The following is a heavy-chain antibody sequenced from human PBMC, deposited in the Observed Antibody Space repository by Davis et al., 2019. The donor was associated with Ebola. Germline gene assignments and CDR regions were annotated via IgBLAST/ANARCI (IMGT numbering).Heavy chain of an antibody. V-gene: IGHV3-7*03. J-gene: IGHJ5*02. D-gene: IGHD6-19*01. CDR3: ARLRATKISSGWTTDCFDP. CDR1: GFRFSDYW. Sequence: GESLKISCAASGFRFSDYWMSWVRQSPGKGLEWVANIRLDGSRESYAGSVKGRFTIDRDNAKNSLYLQMDSLRAEDTAVYYCARLRATKISSGWTTDCFDPWGQGTLVTVSS. CDR2: IRLDGSRE.